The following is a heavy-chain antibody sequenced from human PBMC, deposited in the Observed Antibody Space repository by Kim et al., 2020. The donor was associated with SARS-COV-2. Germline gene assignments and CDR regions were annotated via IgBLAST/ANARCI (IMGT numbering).Heavy chain of an antibody. CDR1: GGSISSSSYY. V-gene: IGHV4-39*01. CDR3: ARLLNYYDSSGPLGPVYYFDY. CDR2: IYYSGRT. D-gene: IGHD3-22*01. J-gene: IGHJ4*02. Sequence: SETLSLTCTVSGGSISSSSYYGGWIRQPPGKGLEWIGSIYYSGRTYYNPSLKSRVTLSVDTSKNQFSLKLSSVTAADTAVYYCARLLNYYDSSGPLGPVYYFDYWGQGTLVTVSS.